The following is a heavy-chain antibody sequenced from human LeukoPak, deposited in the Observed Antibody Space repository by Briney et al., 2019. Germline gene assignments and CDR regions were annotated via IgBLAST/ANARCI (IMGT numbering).Heavy chain of an antibody. CDR3: ARDLGQGTAVVPFDY. CDR2: ISAYNGDT. D-gene: IGHD6-19*01. Sequence: ASVKVSCKASGYTFTSYGITWVRQAPGQGLEWMGWISAYNGDTDYAQKLQGRVTMTTDTSTSTAYMELRSLRSDDTAVYYCARDLGQGTAVVPFDYWGQGTLVTVSS. V-gene: IGHV1-18*01. CDR1: GYTFTSYG. J-gene: IGHJ4*02.